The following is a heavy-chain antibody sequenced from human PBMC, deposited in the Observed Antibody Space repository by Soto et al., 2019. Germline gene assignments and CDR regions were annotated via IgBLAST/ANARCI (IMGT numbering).Heavy chain of an antibody. CDR3: ARIAAAGTGHWYYGMDV. V-gene: IGHV3-9*01. D-gene: IGHD6-13*01. CDR2: ISWNSGSI. Sequence: EVQLVESGGGLVQPGRSLRLSCAASGFTFDDYAMHWVRQAPGKGLEWVSGISWNSGSIGYADSVKGRFTISRDNAKNSLYLQMNSVRAEDTALYYCARIAAAGTGHWYYGMDVWGQGTTVTVSS. CDR1: GFTFDDYA. J-gene: IGHJ6*02.